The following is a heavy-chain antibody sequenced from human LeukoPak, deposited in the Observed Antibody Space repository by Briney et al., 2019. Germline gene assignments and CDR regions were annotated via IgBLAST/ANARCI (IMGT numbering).Heavy chain of an antibody. CDR3: AKDLGDV. J-gene: IGHJ6*02. CDR1: GFTFSSYG. Sequence: GGSLRLSCAASGFTFSSYGMHWVRQAPVKGLEWVAVISYDGSNKYYADSVKGRFTISRDNSKNTLYLQMNSLRAEDTAVYYCAKDLGDVWGQGTTVTVSS. CDR2: ISYDGSNK. V-gene: IGHV3-30*18.